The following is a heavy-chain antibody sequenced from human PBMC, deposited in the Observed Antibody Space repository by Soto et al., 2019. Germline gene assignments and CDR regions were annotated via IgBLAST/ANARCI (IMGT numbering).Heavy chain of an antibody. J-gene: IGHJ2*01. D-gene: IGHD6-13*01. CDR1: GFTFTHYW. V-gene: IGHV3-74*01. CDR2: INLDGSDT. CDR3: ASLTTLATYLDL. Sequence: EVQLVESGGGLVQPGGSLRLSCAASGFTFTHYWLHWVRQIPGKGLVWVSHINLDGSDTHYADSVKGRFTISRDNARDTVYLQMNSLRSEATGVYYCASLTTLATYLDLWGRGTLVTVSS.